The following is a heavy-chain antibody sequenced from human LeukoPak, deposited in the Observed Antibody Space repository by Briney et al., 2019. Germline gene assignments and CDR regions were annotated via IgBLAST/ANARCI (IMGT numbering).Heavy chain of an antibody. CDR1: GFIFSDYY. CDR2: ISSSGSSI. V-gene: IGHV3-11*04. CDR3: ARAMGASYYMDV. J-gene: IGHJ6*03. Sequence: GGSLRLSCAASGFIFSDYYMSWIRQAPGKGLEWVSYISSSGSSIYYADSVKGRFTISRDNAKNSLYLQMNSLRAEDTAVYYCARAMGASYYMDVWGKGTTVTVSS. D-gene: IGHD1-26*01.